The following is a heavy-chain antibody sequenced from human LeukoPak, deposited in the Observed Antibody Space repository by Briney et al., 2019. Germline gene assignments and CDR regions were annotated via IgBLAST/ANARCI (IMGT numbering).Heavy chain of an antibody. CDR2: FDPEDGET. V-gene: IGHV1-24*01. Sequence: ASVKVSCKVSGYTLTELSMHWVRQAPGKGLEWMGGFDPEDGETIYAQKFQGRVTMTEDTSTDTAYMELSSLRSEDTAVYYCAAYCSGGSCNRASAFDIWGQGTMVTVSS. CDR1: GYTLTELS. CDR3: AAYCSGGSCNRASAFDI. D-gene: IGHD2-15*01. J-gene: IGHJ3*02.